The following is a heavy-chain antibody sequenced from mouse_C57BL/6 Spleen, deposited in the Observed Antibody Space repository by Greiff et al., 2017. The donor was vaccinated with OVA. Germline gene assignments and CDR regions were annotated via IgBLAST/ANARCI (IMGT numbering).Heavy chain of an antibody. J-gene: IGHJ2*01. CDR3: ARQGLYDDYDVYYFDY. D-gene: IGHD2-4*01. CDR1: GFTFSSYG. V-gene: IGHV5-6*01. CDR2: ISSCGSYT. Sequence: EVKLMASGGDLVKPGGSLKLSCAASGFTFSSYGISWFRPTPETRLEWVATISSCGSYTSYPDSVTGRFSISRDNAKNILYLPMCSLKSVDTAMYYCARQGLYDDYDVYYFDYWGQGTTLAVSS.